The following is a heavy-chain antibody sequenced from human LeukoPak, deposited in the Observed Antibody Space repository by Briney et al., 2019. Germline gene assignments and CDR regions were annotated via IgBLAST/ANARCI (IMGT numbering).Heavy chain of an antibody. Sequence: SVKVSCKASGGTFSSYAISWVRQAPGQGLEWMGGIIPIFGTANYAQKFQGRVTITTDESTSTVHMELSSLRSDDTAVYYCAREEARDGSTGYYFDYWGQGTLLTVSS. CDR2: IIPIFGTA. V-gene: IGHV1-69*05. J-gene: IGHJ4*02. CDR1: GGTFSSYA. CDR3: AREEARDGSTGYYFDY. D-gene: IGHD5-24*01.